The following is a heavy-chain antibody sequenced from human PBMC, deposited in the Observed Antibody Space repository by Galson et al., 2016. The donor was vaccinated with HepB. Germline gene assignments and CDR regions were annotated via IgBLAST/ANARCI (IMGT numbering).Heavy chain of an antibody. CDR2: IWYDGSNK. Sequence: SLRLSCAASGFSFSSYGMHWVRQAPGKGPEWVAVIWYDGSNKYYPDSVKGRFNISRDNSKNTLYLNMNSLRAEDTAVYYCARDARGEWLHFGMDVWGQGTTVTVSS. V-gene: IGHV3-33*01. D-gene: IGHD3-3*01. J-gene: IGHJ6*02. CDR1: GFSFSSYG. CDR3: ARDARGEWLHFGMDV.